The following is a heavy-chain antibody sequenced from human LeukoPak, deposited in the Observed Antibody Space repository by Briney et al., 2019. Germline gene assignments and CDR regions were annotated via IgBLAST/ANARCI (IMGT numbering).Heavy chain of an antibody. V-gene: IGHV3-30*02. CDR3: AKDYASSIWAYYFDH. CDR2: IRLDGSTQ. J-gene: IGHJ4*02. D-gene: IGHD6-13*01. Sequence: PGGSLRLSCAASGFTFSNYGMKWVRQAPGKGRGWVAFIRLDGSTQRYADSVKGRVTVSRDNSKNTVYLQMNSLRGEETAVYYCAKDYASSIWAYYFDHWGQGTLVTVSS. CDR1: GFTFSNYG.